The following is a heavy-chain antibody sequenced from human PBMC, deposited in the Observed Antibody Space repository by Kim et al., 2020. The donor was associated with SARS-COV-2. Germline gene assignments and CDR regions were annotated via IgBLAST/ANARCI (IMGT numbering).Heavy chain of an antibody. CDR3: TRKDYNVLTGSLISFY. D-gene: IGHD3-9*01. J-gene: IGHJ4*02. Sequence: SETLSLTCAVYGGSFSGYYWTWIRQPPGEGLEWIADINHSGSTNYNPSFKSRLTVSVDRSKNQFSLKLSAVTAADPAMYYCTRKDYNVLTGSLISFYWGQGTLVTVSS. V-gene: IGHV4-34*01. CDR2: INHSGST. CDR1: GGSFSGYY.